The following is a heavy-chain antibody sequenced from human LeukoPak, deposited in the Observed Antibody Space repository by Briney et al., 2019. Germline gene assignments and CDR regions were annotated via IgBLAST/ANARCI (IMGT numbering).Heavy chain of an antibody. D-gene: IGHD2-21*02. Sequence: PGGSLRLSCAASGFTFSSYEMNWVRQAPGKGLEWVSYISSSGSTIYYADSVKGRFTISRDNAKNSLYLQMNSLRAEDTAVYYCARETHIVVVTAIGGFDLWGRGTLATVSS. V-gene: IGHV3-48*03. CDR3: ARETHIVVVTAIGGFDL. CDR1: GFTFSSYE. J-gene: IGHJ2*01. CDR2: ISSSGSTI.